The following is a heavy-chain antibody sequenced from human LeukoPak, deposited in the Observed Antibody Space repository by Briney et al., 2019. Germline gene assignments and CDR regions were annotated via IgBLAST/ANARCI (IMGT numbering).Heavy chain of an antibody. CDR1: GFTFSIYA. V-gene: IGHV3-23*01. CDR2: ISGSGGST. Sequence: PGGSLRLSCAASGFTFSIYAMSWVRQAPGKGLEWVSAISGSGGSTYYADSVKGRFTISRDNSKNTLYLQMNSLRAEDTAVYYCAKEGEQWLVRGGAFDIWGQGTMVTVSS. CDR3: AKEGEQWLVRGGAFDI. D-gene: IGHD6-19*01. J-gene: IGHJ3*02.